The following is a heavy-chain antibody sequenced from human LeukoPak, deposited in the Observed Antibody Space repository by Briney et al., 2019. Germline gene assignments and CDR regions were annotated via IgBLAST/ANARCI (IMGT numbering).Heavy chain of an antibody. D-gene: IGHD3-10*01. CDR2: IYHSGSA. V-gene: IGHV4-30-2*01. Sequence: SETLSLTCTVSGGSISSGGYYWSWIRQAPGKGLEWIGYIYHSGSAYSNPSLRGRVTMSLDRSKNAFSLKMSSVTAADTAVYYCAGIWSGNYYDYWGQGTLVIVSS. CDR1: GGSISSGGYY. CDR3: AGIWSGNYYDY. J-gene: IGHJ4*02.